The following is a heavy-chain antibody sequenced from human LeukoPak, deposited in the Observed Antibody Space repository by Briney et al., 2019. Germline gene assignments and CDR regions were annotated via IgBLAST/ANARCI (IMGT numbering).Heavy chain of an antibody. CDR2: ISAYNGNT. D-gene: IGHD6-13*01. Sequence: ASVKVSCKASGYTFTSYGISWVRQAPGQGLEWMGWISAYNGNTNYAQKLQGRVTMTTDASTSTAYMELRSLRSDDTAVYYCARRGSSSWSYGMDVWGQGTTVTVSS. CDR1: GYTFTSYG. V-gene: IGHV1-18*01. CDR3: ARRGSSSWSYGMDV. J-gene: IGHJ6*02.